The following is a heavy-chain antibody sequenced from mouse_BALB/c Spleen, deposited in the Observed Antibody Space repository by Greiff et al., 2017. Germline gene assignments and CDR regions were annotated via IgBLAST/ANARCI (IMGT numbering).Heavy chain of an antibody. D-gene: IGHD2-1*01. CDR3: ARYGNYFAY. J-gene: IGHJ3*01. Sequence: DVMLVESGGGLVKPGGSLKLSCAASGFTFSSYAMSWVRQTPEKRLEWVASISSGGSTYYPDSVKGRFTISRDNARNILYLQMSSLRSEDTAMYYCARYGNYFAYWGQGTLVTVSA. V-gene: IGHV5-6-5*01. CDR1: GFTFSSYA. CDR2: ISSGGST.